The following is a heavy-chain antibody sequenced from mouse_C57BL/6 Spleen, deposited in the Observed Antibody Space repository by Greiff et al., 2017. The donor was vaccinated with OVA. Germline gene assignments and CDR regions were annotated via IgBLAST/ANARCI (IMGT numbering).Heavy chain of an antibody. CDR3: ARSYDYSWFAY. D-gene: IGHD2-4*01. V-gene: IGHV3-6*01. Sequence: EVKLQESGPGLVKPSQSLSLTCSVTGYSITSGYYWNWIRQFPGNNLEWMGYISYDGSNNYNPSLKNRISITRDTSKNQFFLKLNSVTTEDTATYYCARSYDYSWFAYWGQGTLVTVSA. CDR1: GYSITSGYY. J-gene: IGHJ3*01. CDR2: ISYDGSN.